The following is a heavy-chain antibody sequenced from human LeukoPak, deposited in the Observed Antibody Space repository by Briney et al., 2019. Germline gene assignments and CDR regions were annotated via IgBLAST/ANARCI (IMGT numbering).Heavy chain of an antibody. V-gene: IGHV3-7*01. D-gene: IGHD3-10*01. CDR1: GFTFSSYW. CDR3: ARVVTMGSPFYGMDV. CDR2: IKQDGSDK. J-gene: IGHJ6*02. Sequence: GGSLRLSCAASGFTFSSYWMSWVRQAPGKGLEWVANIKQDGSDKYYVDSVKGRFTISRDNAKNSLYLQMNSLRAEDTAVYYCARVVTMGSPFYGMDVWGQGTTVTVSS.